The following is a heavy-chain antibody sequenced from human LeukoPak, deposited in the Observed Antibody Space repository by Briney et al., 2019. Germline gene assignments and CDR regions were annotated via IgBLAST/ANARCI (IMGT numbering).Heavy chain of an antibody. V-gene: IGHV4-59*08. CDR1: GGSISSYY. J-gene: IGHJ4*02. CDR3: ARHRIRYHDFWSGYYTGNFDY. CDR2: IYYSGST. Sequence: SETLSLTCTVSGGSISSYYWSWIRQPPGKGLEWIGYIYYSGSTNYNPSLKSRVTISVDTSKNQFSLKLSSVTAADTAVYYCARHRIRYHDFWSGYYTGNFDYWGQGTLVTVSS. D-gene: IGHD3-3*01.